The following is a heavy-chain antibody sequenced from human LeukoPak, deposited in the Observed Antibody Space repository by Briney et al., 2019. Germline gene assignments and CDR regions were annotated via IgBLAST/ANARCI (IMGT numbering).Heavy chain of an antibody. V-gene: IGHV4-39*01. CDR1: GGSINSSSYY. Sequence: SETLSLTCTVSGGSINSSSYYWGWIRQPPGKGLEWTGSIYYSGSTYYNPSLKSRVTISVDTSKNQFSLKLSSVTAADTAVYYCARLTYYYYGMDVWGQGTTVTVSS. CDR2: IYYSGST. CDR3: ARLTYYYYGMDV. J-gene: IGHJ6*02.